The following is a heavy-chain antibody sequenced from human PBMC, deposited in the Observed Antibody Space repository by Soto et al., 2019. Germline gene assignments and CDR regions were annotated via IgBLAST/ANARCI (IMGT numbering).Heavy chain of an antibody. CDR3: ARESGEVVDY. D-gene: IGHD3-10*01. V-gene: IGHV4-59*01. CDR1: GGSISSYY. J-gene: IGHJ4*02. Sequence: SETLSLTCTVSGGSISSYYWSWIRQPPGKGLEWIGYIYYSGSTNYNPSLKSRVTISVDTSKNQFSLKLSSVTAADTAVYYCARESGEVVDYWGQGTLVTVSS. CDR2: IYYSGST.